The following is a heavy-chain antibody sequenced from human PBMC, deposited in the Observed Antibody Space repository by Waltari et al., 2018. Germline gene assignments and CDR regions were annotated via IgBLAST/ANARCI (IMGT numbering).Heavy chain of an antibody. CDR3: ARDYCDRTNCHGMDV. CDR2: ISYNERNI. CDR1: EFTFSSYA. D-gene: IGHD3-22*01. V-gene: IGHV3-30*04. Sequence: QVQLVESGGGVVQPGRSLILSCAASEFTFSSYALHWVRQAPGKGLEWVAVISYNERNIYYVDSVKGRFTISRDNSKKMLYLQMNNLRPEDTAVYYCARDYCDRTNCHGMDVWGQGTTVTVSS. J-gene: IGHJ6*02.